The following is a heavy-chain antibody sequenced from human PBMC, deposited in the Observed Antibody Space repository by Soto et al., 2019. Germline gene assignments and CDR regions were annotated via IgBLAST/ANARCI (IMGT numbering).Heavy chain of an antibody. CDR1: GYTFTRYG. J-gene: IGHJ6*02. CDR2: ISGYNGDT. Sequence: ASVKVSCKASGYTFTRYGISWVRQAPGQGLEWMGWISGYNGDTNYAQKFQGRVSMTIDTSTTTAYMELRSLTSDDTAVYYCAKNGQPPYYCYGLDVWG. V-gene: IGHV1-18*01. CDR3: AKNGQPPYYCYGLDV. D-gene: IGHD2-8*01.